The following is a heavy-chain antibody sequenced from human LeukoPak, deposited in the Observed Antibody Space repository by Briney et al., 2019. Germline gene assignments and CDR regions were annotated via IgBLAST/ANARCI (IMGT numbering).Heavy chain of an antibody. CDR3: ARNYGDYVSPWFDY. CDR1: GGSISSGGYY. D-gene: IGHD4-17*01. Sequence: IPSETLSLTCTVSGGSISSGGYYWSWIRQHPGKGLEWIGYIYYSGSTYYNPSLKSRVTISVDTSKNQSSLKLSSVTAADTAVYYCARNYGDYVSPWFDYWGQGTLVTVSS. CDR2: IYYSGST. V-gene: IGHV4-31*03. J-gene: IGHJ4*02.